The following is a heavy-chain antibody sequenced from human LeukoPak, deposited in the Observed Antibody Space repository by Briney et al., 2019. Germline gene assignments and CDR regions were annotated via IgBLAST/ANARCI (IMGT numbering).Heavy chain of an antibody. CDR1: GGTFSSYA. CDR3: ASRALGYSSGWYHY. D-gene: IGHD6-19*01. J-gene: IGHJ4*02. V-gene: IGHV1-69*01. Sequence: VASVKVSCKASGGTFSSYAISWVRQAPGQGLEWMGGIIPIFGPANYAQKFQGRVTITADESTSTAYMELSSLRSEDTAVYYCASRALGYSSGWYHYWGQGTLVTVSS. CDR2: IIPIFGPA.